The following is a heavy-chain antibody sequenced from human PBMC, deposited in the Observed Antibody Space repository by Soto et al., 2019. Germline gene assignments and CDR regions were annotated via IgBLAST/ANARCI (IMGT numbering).Heavy chain of an antibody. CDR3: AMGLAAAGPLDY. CDR2: ISGSGGTP. D-gene: IGHD6-13*01. CDR1: GFTFSSSA. V-gene: IGHV3-23*01. J-gene: IGHJ4*02. Sequence: GGSLRLSCAASGFTFSSSAMSWVRQAPGRGLEWVSAISGSGGTPYYADSVKGRFTISRDNSRNTLYLVLDSLRAEDTAVYYCAMGLAAAGPLDYWGQGTLVTVSS.